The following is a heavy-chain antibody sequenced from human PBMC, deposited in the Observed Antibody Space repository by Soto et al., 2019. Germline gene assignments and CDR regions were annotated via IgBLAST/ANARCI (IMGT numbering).Heavy chain of an antibody. V-gene: IGHV4-30-4*01. J-gene: IGHJ4*02. CDR1: GGSISSGDYY. CDR2: IYYSGST. CDR3: ASSPYDFWSGSAPNKNFDY. Sequence: PSETLSLTCTVSGGSISSGDYYWSWIRQPPGKGLEWIGYIYYSGSTYYNPSLKSRVTISVDTAKNQFSLKLSSVTAADTAVYYCASSPYDFWSGSAPNKNFDYWGQGTLVT. D-gene: IGHD3-3*01.